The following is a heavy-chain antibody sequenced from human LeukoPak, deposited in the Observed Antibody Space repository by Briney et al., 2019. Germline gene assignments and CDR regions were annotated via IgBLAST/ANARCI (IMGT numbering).Heavy chain of an antibody. Sequence: GASVKVSCKASGGTFSSYAISWVRQAPGQGLEWMGGIIPIFGTANYAQKFQGRVTITADESTSTAYMELSSLRSEDTAVYYCAKRPVIDPKSITGTKWTLDYWGQGTLVTVSS. J-gene: IGHJ4*02. V-gene: IGHV1-69*13. CDR1: GGTFSSYA. D-gene: IGHD1-7*01. CDR3: AKRPVIDPKSITGTKWTLDY. CDR2: IIPIFGTA.